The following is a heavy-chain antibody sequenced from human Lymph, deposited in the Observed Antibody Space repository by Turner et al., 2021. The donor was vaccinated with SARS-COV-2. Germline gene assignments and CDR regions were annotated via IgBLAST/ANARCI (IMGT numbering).Heavy chain of an antibody. CDR3: ARDVGGYLGY. CDR1: GFTFSSYA. CDR2: ISIDGSNK. J-gene: IGHJ4*02. Sequence: QVQLVESGGGVVQPGRSLRLSCAASGFTFSSYAIPWVRQGPGKGLEWVELISIDGSNKYYADSVKGRFTISRDNSKNTLYLQMNSLRTEDTAVYYCARDVGGYLGYWGQGTLVTVSS. D-gene: IGHD3-16*01. V-gene: IGHV3-30-3*01.